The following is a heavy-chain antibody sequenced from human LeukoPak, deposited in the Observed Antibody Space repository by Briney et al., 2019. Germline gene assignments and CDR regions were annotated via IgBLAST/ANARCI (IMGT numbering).Heavy chain of an antibody. V-gene: IGHV1-2*06. J-gene: IGHJ6*02. CDR2: INPNSGGT. D-gene: IGHD3-3*01. CDR3: ARGGYDFVYYYYGMDV. Sequence: ASVKVSCKASGYTFTCYYMHWVRQAPGQGLEWMGRINPNSGGTNYAQKFQGRGTMTSDTSISTAYMELSRLRSDDTAVYHCARGGYDFVYYYYGMDVWGQGTTVTVSS. CDR1: GYTFTCYY.